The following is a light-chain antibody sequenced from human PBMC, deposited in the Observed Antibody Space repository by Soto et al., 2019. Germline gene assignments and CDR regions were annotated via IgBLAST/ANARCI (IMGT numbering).Light chain of an antibody. Sequence: EIVLTQSPATLSLSPGERATLSCRASQSVSSYLAWYQQKPGQAPRLLIYDASNRATGIPARFSGSGSGTEFTLTINNLEPEDFAVYYCQQRNVWPPITFGPGTKVDIK. CDR1: QSVSSY. V-gene: IGKV3-11*01. CDR2: DAS. J-gene: IGKJ3*01. CDR3: QQRNVWPPIT.